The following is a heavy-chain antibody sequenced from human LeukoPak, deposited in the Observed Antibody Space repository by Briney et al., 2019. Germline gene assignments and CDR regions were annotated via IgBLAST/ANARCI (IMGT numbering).Heavy chain of an antibody. CDR1: GFTFSSYA. D-gene: IGHD5-24*01. V-gene: IGHV3-23*01. J-gene: IGHJ4*02. Sequence: GASLRLSCAASGFTFSSYAMSWVRQAPGKGLEWVSAISGSGGSTYYADSVKGRFTISRDNSKNTLYLQMNSLRAEDTAVYYCAKDLRWLQYGYWGQGTLVTASS. CDR2: ISGSGGST. CDR3: AKDLRWLQYGY.